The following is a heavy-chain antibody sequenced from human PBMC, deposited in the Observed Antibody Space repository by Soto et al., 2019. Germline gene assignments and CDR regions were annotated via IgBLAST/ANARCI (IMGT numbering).Heavy chain of an antibody. CDR3: VRIRYQLPSSVLWLDP. V-gene: IGHV4-34*01. CDR1: GGFLSESY. CDR2: INHVGGT. D-gene: IGHD3-16*01. Sequence: SETLSLTCAVYGGFLSESYWTWIRQPPGKGLEWIGEINHVGGTNYNPTLKSRVTMSVDTSQNQFSLRLISVTAADTAMYFCVRIRYQLPSSVLWLDPWGQGTPVTVSS. J-gene: IGHJ5*02.